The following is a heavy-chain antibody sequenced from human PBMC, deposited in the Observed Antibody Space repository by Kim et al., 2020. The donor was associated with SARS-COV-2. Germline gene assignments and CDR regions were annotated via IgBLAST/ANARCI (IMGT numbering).Heavy chain of an antibody. V-gene: IGHV3-21*01. Sequence: GGSLRLSCAASGFTFSSYSMHWVRQAPGKGLEWVSSISSSSSYIYDADSVNGRFTITRDTAKNSLYLQMNSLRAEDTAVYYCARGRDYKGGQGTLVTVSS. J-gene: IGHJ4*02. CDR2: ISSSSSYI. D-gene: IGHD3-16*01. CDR1: GFTFSSYS. CDR3: ARGRDYK.